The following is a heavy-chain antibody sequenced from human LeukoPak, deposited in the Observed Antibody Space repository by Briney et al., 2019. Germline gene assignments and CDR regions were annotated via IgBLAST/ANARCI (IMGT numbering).Heavy chain of an antibody. CDR3: ASHYGSGSYYDY. V-gene: IGHV3-11*06. CDR2: ISSSSSYT. CDR1: GFTFSDYY. D-gene: IGHD3-10*01. Sequence: PGGSLRLSCAASGFTFSDYYMSWIRQAPGKGLEWVSYISSSSSYTNYADSVKGRFTTSRDNAKNSLYLQMNSLRAEDTAVYYCASHYGSGSYYDYWGQGTLVTVSS. J-gene: IGHJ4*02.